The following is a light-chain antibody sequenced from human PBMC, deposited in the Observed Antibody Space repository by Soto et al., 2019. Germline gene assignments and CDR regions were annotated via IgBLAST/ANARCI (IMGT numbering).Light chain of an antibody. J-gene: IGKJ2*01. CDR1: QDINKF. CDR3: LQDYSYPYT. Sequence: AIQLTQSPSSLSASVGDRVTLTCRASQDINKFLAWFQQTPGKAPKLLVYSASTLHSGVPSRFSGSGSGTDFALTISSLQPEDFATYYCLQDYSYPYTFGQGTKLEIK. CDR2: SAS. V-gene: IGKV1-6*01.